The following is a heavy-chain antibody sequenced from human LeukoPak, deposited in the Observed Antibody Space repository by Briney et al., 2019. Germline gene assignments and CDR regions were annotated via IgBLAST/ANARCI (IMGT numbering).Heavy chain of an antibody. J-gene: IGHJ5*02. CDR2: LSYSGST. Sequence: SETLSLTCTVSGGSISGSSYYWGWIRQPPGKGLEWIGSLSYSGSTYYNPSLTSRVTISIDTSKNQFSLNLSFVTAADTAVYYCARSVSAYYDFWRPWGQGTLVTVSS. CDR1: GGSISGSSYY. V-gene: IGHV4-39*01. D-gene: IGHD3-3*01. CDR3: ARSVSAYYDFWRP.